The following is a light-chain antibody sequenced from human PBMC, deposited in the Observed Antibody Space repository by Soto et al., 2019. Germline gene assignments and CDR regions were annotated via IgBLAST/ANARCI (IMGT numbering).Light chain of an antibody. Sequence: QSVLTQPPSASGSPGQSVASSCTGTSSDIGAYKFVSWYQQHPGKAPKLIIYEVSIRPSGVPDRFSGSKSGNTASLTVSGLLAEDEADYYCSLYAGTNSVVFGGGTKLTVL. CDR1: SSDIGAYKF. J-gene: IGLJ2*01. CDR3: SLYAGTNSVV. CDR2: EVS. V-gene: IGLV2-8*01.